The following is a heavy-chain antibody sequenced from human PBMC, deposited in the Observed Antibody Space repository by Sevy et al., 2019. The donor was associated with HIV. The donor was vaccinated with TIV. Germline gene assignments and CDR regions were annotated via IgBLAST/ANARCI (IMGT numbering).Heavy chain of an antibody. CDR1: GFSISSDYY. Sequence: SETLSLTCTVSGFSISSDYYWGWIRQPPGKGLEWIGSIYDGGSTYYNPSLKSRVTRSIDTSKNQFSLKLSSVTAADTAVYYCARDYYGSGSYYEFVYWGQGTLVTVSS. CDR2: IYDGGST. CDR3: ARDYYGSGSYYEFVY. V-gene: IGHV4-38-2*02. D-gene: IGHD3-10*01. J-gene: IGHJ4*02.